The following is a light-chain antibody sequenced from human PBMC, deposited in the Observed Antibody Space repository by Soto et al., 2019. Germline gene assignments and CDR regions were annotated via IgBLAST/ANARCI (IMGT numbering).Light chain of an antibody. CDR1: QSVSSSY. CDR2: GAS. CDR3: RQYGSSPPMYT. Sequence: EIVLTQSPGTLSLSPGERATLSCRASQSVSSSYLAWHQQKPGQAPRLLIYGASSRATGIPDRFSGSGSGTDFTLTISRLEPEDFAVYYCRQYGSSPPMYTFGQGTKLEIK. V-gene: IGKV3-20*01. J-gene: IGKJ2*01.